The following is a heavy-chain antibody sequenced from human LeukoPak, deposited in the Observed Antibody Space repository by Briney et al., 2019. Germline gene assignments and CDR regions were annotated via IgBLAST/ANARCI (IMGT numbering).Heavy chain of an antibody. CDR3: ARQLEYAWGSHRYRAFDL. CDR2: IHHSGST. J-gene: IGHJ3*01. Sequence: SETLSLTCVVSDFSISSGFYWGWIRQPPGKGLEWIGSIHHSGSTYYNPSLTIRVTISVDTSMDQFSLKLTSVTAADSAVYYCARQLEYAWGSHRYRAFDLWGHGTMVTVSP. V-gene: IGHV4-38-2*01. CDR1: DFSISSGFY. D-gene: IGHD3-16*01.